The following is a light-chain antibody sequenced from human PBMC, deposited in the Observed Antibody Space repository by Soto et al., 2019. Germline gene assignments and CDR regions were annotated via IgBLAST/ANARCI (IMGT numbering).Light chain of an antibody. CDR3: LQTLQTPFT. V-gene: IGKV2-28*01. J-gene: IGKJ4*01. CDR2: LGS. Sequence: DIVMTQSPLSLPVTPGEPASISCRSNQSLLHGNGYNFLDWYLQKPGQSPQLLIYLGSNRASGVPDRFSGSGSGTDFTLKISRVEAEDVGVYYCLQTLQTPFTFGGGTKVEIK. CDR1: QSLLHGNGYNF.